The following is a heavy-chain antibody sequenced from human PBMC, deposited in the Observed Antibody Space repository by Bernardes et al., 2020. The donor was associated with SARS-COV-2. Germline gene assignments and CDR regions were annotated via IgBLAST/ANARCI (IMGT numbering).Heavy chain of an antibody. CDR1: GFTLSSYS. V-gene: IGHV3-21*01. CDR3: ARLVGTTGTTWDY. J-gene: IGHJ4*02. D-gene: IGHD1-1*01. Sequence: GYLSPSRAASGFTLSSYSMNWVRPAPGKGLEWVSSISSSSSYIYYADSVKGRFTISRDNAKNSLYLQMNSLRAEDTAVYYCARLVGTTGTTWDYWGQGTLVTVSS. CDR2: ISSSSSYI.